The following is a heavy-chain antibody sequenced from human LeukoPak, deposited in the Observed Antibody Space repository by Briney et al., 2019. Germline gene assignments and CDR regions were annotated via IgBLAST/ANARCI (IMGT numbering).Heavy chain of an antibody. CDR3: ASRYYDILTGYYGPLDY. V-gene: IGHV3-23*01. Sequence: PGGSLRLSCAASGFTFSSYAMSWVRQAPGTGLEWVSAISGSGGSTYYADSVKGRFTISRDNSKNTLYLQMNSLRAEDTAVYYCASRYYDILTGYYGPLDYWGQGTLVTVSS. CDR1: GFTFSSYA. CDR2: ISGSGGST. J-gene: IGHJ4*02. D-gene: IGHD3-9*01.